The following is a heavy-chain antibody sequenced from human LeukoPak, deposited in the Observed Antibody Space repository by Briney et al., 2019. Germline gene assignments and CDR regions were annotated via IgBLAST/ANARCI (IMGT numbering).Heavy chain of an antibody. CDR3: ARDRDSSRPTPSFDY. D-gene: IGHD6-13*01. V-gene: IGHV3-30*02. CDR2: IRQDGNKK. CDR1: GFLFENYY. J-gene: IGHJ4*02. Sequence: GGSLRLSCEASGFLFENYYMYWVRQAPGKGLEWVTFIRQDGNKKMYTDSVQGRFTISRDNAENTVFLQMNSLRAEDTAVYYCARDRDSSRPTPSFDYWGQGTLVTVSS.